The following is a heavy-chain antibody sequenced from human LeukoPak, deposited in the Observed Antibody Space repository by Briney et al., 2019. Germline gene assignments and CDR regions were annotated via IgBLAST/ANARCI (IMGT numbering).Heavy chain of an antibody. J-gene: IGHJ4*02. V-gene: IGHV1-2*02. CDR2: INPNSGGT. D-gene: IGHD6-19*01. Sequence: ASEKVSCKASGYTFTGYYMHWVRQAPGRGLEWMGWINPNSGGTNYAQKFQGRVTMTRDTSISTAYMELSRLRSDDTAVYYCARTVKGKDGQWLVLVYWGQGTLVTVSS. CDR1: GYTFTGYY. CDR3: ARTVKGKDGQWLVLVY.